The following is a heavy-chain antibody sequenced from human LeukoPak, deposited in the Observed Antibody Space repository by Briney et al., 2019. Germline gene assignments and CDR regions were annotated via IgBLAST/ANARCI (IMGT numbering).Heavy chain of an antibody. D-gene: IGHD6-13*01. CDR1: GGTFSSYA. V-gene: IGHV1-69*01. CDR3: ARDYLSSSWSVNWFDP. CDR2: IIPIFGTA. Sequence: ASVKVSCKASGGTFSSYAISWVRQAPGQGLEWMGGIIPIFGTANYAQKFQGRVTITADESTSTAYVELSSLRSEDTAVYYCARDYLSSSWSVNWFDPWGQGTLVTVSS. J-gene: IGHJ5*02.